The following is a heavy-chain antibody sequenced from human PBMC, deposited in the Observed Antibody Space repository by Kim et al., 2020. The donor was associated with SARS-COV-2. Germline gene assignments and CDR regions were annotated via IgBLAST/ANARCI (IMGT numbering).Heavy chain of an antibody. CDR3: ARENHYCSSTSCYTNAFDY. V-gene: IGHV4-4*07. CDR2: IYTSGST. D-gene: IGHD2-2*02. J-gene: IGHJ4*02. Sequence: SETLSLTCTVSGGSISSYYWSWIRQPAGKGLEWIGRIYTSGSTNYNPSLKSRVTMSVDTSKNQFSLKLSSVTAADTAVYYCARENHYCSSTSCYTNAFDYWGQGTLVTVSS. CDR1: GGSISSYY.